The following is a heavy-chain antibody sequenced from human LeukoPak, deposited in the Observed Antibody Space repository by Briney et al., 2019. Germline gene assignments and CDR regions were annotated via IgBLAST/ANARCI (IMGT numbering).Heavy chain of an antibody. CDR3: ARMYTDGWYEY. J-gene: IGHJ4*02. CDR1: GDSVNNNLYF. V-gene: IGHV4-39*01. Sequence: SETLSLTCSVSGDSVNNNLYFWAWIRQPPGKGLKWVGSIHCTGATYYSPSLKSRVAISIDTSKNQFSLRLTSLTAADTAVYYCARMYTDGWYEYWGQGILVTVSS. D-gene: IGHD6-19*01. CDR2: IHCTGAT.